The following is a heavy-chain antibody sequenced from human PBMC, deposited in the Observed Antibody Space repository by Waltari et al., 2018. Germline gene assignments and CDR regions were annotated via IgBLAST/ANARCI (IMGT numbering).Heavy chain of an antibody. CDR2: ISYDGSNK. D-gene: IGHD1-26*01. Sequence: QVQLVESGGGVVQPGRSLRLSCAASGFTFSSYAMPWVRQAPGKGLEWVAVISYDGSNKYCADSVKGRFTISRDNSKNTLYLQMNSLRAEDTAVYYCARDGVGATAFDYWGQGTLVTVSS. CDR1: GFTFSSYA. J-gene: IGHJ4*02. CDR3: ARDGVGATAFDY. V-gene: IGHV3-30-3*01.